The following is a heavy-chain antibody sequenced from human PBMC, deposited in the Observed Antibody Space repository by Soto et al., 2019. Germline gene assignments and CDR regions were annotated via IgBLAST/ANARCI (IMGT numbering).Heavy chain of an antibody. Sequence: SCKASGYTFTSYGISWVRQAPGQGLEWMGWVSAISGSGGSTYYADSVKGRFTISRDNSKNTLYLQMSSLRAEDTAVYYCAKALIACSGTTCYYRVIDYWGQGTLVTVSS. CDR1: GYTFTSYG. D-gene: IGHD2-2*01. CDR3: AKALIACSGTTCYYRVIDY. V-gene: IGHV3-23*01. CDR2: ISGSGGST. J-gene: IGHJ4*02.